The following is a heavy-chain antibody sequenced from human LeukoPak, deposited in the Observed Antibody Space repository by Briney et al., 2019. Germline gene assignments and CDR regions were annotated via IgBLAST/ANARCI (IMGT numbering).Heavy chain of an antibody. CDR2: IYSSGST. CDR1: GGSISSYY. CDR3: ARLSADTYYDFWSGYPRENWFDP. D-gene: IGHD3-3*01. J-gene: IGHJ5*02. Sequence: SETLSLTCTVSGGSISSYYWSWIRQPAGKGLEWIGRIYSSGSTNYNPSLKSRVTISVDTSKNQFSLKLSSVTAADTAVYYCARLSADTYYDFWSGYPRENWFDPWGQGTLVTVSS. V-gene: IGHV4-4*07.